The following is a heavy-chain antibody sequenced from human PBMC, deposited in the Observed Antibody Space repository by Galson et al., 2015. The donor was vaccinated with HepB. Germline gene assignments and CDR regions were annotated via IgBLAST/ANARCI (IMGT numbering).Heavy chain of an antibody. CDR1: GGTFSSYA. J-gene: IGHJ5*02. CDR2: IIPIFGTA. Sequence: SVKVSCKASGGTFSSYAISWVRQAPGQGLEWMGGIIPIFGTANYAQKFQGRVTITADESTSTAYMELGSLKASDTAMYYCARLGGRGSSPLGPWGQGTLVTVSS. CDR3: ARLGGRGSSPLGP. D-gene: IGHD6-13*01. V-gene: IGHV1-69*13.